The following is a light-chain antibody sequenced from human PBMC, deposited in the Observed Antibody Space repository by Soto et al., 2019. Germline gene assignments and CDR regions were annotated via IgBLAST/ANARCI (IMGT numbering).Light chain of an antibody. CDR2: GNY. J-gene: IGLJ1*01. CDR3: QSYDSSLSGYV. V-gene: IGLV1-40*01. CDR1: RSNIGARYE. Sequence: QSVLTQPPSVSGAPGQRVTISCTGSRSNIGARYEVHWYQQLPGTAPKLLIYGNYNRPSGVPDRFSGSKSGTSASLAITGLQAEDEADYYCQSYDSSLSGYVFGTGPKLTVL.